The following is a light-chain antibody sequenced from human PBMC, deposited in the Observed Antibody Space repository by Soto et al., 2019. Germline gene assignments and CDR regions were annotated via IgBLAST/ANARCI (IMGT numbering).Light chain of an antibody. Sequence: DIQMTQSPSTLSASVGDRVTITCRASQSFNTWLAWYQQKPGKAPNLLIYKASSLASGVPARFSGSGSGTEFTLTITSLQSEDFAVYFCQQYDNWPRTFGPGTKVDI. J-gene: IGKJ1*01. CDR2: KAS. CDR3: QQYDNWPRT. CDR1: QSFNTW. V-gene: IGKV1-5*03.